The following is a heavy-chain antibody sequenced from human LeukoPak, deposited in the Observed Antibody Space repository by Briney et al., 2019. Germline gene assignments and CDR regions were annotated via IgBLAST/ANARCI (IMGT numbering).Heavy chain of an antibody. V-gene: IGHV3-23*01. J-gene: IGHJ6*04. CDR3: AELGITMIGGV. CDR2: ISGSGGST. CDR1: GFTFSSYG. D-gene: IGHD3-10*02. Sequence: GGSLRLSCAASGFTFSSYGMSWVRQAPGKGLEWVSAISGSGGSTYYADSVKGRFTISRDNAENSLYLQMNSLRAEDTAVYYCAELGITMIGGVWGKGTTVTISS.